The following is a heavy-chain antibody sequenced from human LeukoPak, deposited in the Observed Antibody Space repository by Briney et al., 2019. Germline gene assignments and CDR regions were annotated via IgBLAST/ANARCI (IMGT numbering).Heavy chain of an antibody. V-gene: IGHV4-39*01. CDR1: GGSISSSNYY. CDR3: ARTTATSHYGSGYFDN. CDR2: IYYSGNT. D-gene: IGHD3-10*01. Sequence: SSETLSLTCTVSGGSISSSNYYWGWIRQPPGKGLEWIGTIYYSGNTYYNPSLKSRVTISVDTSKNQFSLKLSSVTAADTAVYYCARTTATSHYGSGYFDNWGQGTLVTVSS. J-gene: IGHJ4*02.